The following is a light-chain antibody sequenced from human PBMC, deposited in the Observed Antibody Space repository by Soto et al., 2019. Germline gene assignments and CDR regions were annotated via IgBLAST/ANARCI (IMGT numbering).Light chain of an antibody. CDR2: VSA. CDR3: MQSLQTPRT. CDR1: HSLLHTDGYDY. J-gene: IGKJ1*01. V-gene: IGKV2-28*01. Sequence: DLVMTQSPLSLAVTPGEPASISCRSSHSLLHTDGYDYLDWFLQKPGQSPQLLIYVSAYRASGVPDRFSVSGSGTDFTLRISKVEAEDVGVYYGMQSLQTPRTFGQGTKVEI.